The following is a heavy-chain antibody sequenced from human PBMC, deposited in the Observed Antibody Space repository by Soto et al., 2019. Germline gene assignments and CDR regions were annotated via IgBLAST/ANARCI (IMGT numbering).Heavy chain of an antibody. Sequence: QVQLVQSGAEVKKPGSSVKVSCKASGGTFSSYSINWVRQAPGQGLEWMGEIIPIFGTANYAQKFQGRVTITADASTSTAYLELSSLRAEDTAVYYCARDGGRHSGGIDYWGQGTLVTVSS. D-gene: IGHD1-26*01. CDR1: GGTFSSYS. V-gene: IGHV1-69*01. CDR3: ARDGGRHSGGIDY. CDR2: IIPIFGTA. J-gene: IGHJ4*02.